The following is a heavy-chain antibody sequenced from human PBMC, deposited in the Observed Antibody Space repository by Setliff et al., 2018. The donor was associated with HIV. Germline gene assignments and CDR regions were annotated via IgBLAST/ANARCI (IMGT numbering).Heavy chain of an antibody. J-gene: IGHJ4*02. D-gene: IGHD6-13*01. V-gene: IGHV4-59*08. CDR2: VYYSGST. CDR1: GGSISSHY. Sequence: KPSETLSLTCTVSGGSISSHYWSWIRQPPGKGLEWIGSVYYSGSTNYNPSLKSRITISLDTSKNQFSLKLSSVNAADTALYYCVSDMYKISWYYFWGQGTLVTVSS. CDR3: VSDMYKISWYYF.